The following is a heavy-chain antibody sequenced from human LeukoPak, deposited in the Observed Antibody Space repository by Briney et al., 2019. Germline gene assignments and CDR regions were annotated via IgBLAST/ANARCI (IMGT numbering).Heavy chain of an antibody. J-gene: IGHJ5*01. V-gene: IGHV3-23*01. D-gene: IGHD1-26*01. CDR2: ISGTGGST. CDR1: GFTFSNFA. Sequence: SGGSLRLSCAASGFTFSNFAMSWVRQAPGKGLEWVSTISGTGGSTYYADSVKGRFTISRDNSKNTLYLQMNSLRAEDTAVYYCAMQAISGPYNWFDSWGQGTLVTVSS. CDR3: AMQAISGPYNWFDS.